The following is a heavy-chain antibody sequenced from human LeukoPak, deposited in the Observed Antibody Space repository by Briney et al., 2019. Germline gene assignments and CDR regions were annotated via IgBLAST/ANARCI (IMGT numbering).Heavy chain of an antibody. CDR2: IHGDASST. Sequence: GGSLRLSCTASGFSFHEYATHWVRQVPGKGVGWVSLIHGDASSTNYADSVKGRFVISRDNSGNSLYLPMPSLRIEHTDCYYCAKDIRDFYDSYGFFEPWGQGTLVTVSS. V-gene: IGHV3-43*02. CDR3: AKDIRDFYDSYGFFEP. D-gene: IGHD3-22*01. J-gene: IGHJ5*02. CDR1: GFSFHEYA.